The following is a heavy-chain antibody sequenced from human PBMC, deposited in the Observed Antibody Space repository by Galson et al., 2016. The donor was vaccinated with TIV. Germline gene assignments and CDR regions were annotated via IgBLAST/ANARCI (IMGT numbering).Heavy chain of an antibody. D-gene: IGHD3-16*01. CDR2: IFPNDSDI. Sequence: QSGAEVKKPGESLKIPCKDSGYNFRSYWIAWVRQMPGKGFEWLGIIFPNDSDIRYSPYFRGLVTMSADKSTSTAYLQCSSLKASDTAMYYCARMSLLGALDVWGQGTMVIVSS. V-gene: IGHV5-51*03. CDR3: ARMSLLGALDV. CDR1: GYNFRSYW. J-gene: IGHJ3*01.